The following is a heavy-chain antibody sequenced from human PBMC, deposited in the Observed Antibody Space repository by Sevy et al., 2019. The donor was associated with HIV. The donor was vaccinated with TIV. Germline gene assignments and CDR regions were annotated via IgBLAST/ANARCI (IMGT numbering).Heavy chain of an antibody. CDR2: ISSSSSYI. CDR1: GFSFSSYD. D-gene: IGHD3-10*01. V-gene: IGHV3-21*01. J-gene: IGHJ4*02. CDR3: ARDYYGSGTYYRIFGY. Sequence: GGSLRLSCAGSGFSFSSYDMNWVRQAPGKGLEWVSSISSSSSYISNADSVKGRFTISRDNAKNSLYLQMNSLRAEDTAVYYCARDYYGSGTYYRIFGYWGQGTLVTFSS.